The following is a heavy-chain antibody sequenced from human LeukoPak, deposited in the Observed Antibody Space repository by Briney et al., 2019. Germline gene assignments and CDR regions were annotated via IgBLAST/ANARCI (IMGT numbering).Heavy chain of an antibody. CDR3: ARDIPQPGSDAFDI. V-gene: IGHV4-34*01. Sequence: SETLSLTCAVYGGSFSGYYWSWIRQPPGKGLEWIGEINHSGSTNYNPSLKSRVTISVDTSKNQFSLKLSRLRSDDTAVYYCARDIPQPGSDAFDIWGQGTMVTVSS. CDR2: INHSGST. J-gene: IGHJ3*02. D-gene: IGHD2-2*02. CDR1: GGSFSGYY.